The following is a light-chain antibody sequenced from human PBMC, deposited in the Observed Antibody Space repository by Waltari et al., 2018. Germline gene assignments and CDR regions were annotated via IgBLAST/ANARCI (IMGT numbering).Light chain of an antibody. CDR3: QQYGSSTWT. V-gene: IGKV3-20*01. CDR2: GAS. J-gene: IGKJ1*01. CDR1: QRVTTSS. Sequence: EIVLTHSPGTLSLSPGERATLSCRARQRVTTSSLAWYQQKPGQAPRLLIYGASSRATDIPDRFGGSGSGRDFTLTISRLEPEDFAVYYCQQYGSSTWTFGQGTKVEVK.